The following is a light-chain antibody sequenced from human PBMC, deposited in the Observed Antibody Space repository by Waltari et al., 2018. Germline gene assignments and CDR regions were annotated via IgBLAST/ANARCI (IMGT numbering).Light chain of an antibody. J-gene: IGKJ1*01. CDR1: TSVLYSSNNKNY. Sequence: DIVMTQSPDSLAVSLGERATINCKSSTSVLYSSNNKNYLAWYQQKPGQPPKLLIYWASTRESGVPDRFSGSGSGTDFTLTISSLQAEDVAVYYCQQYLSTPPTFGQGTKVEIK. CDR2: WAS. V-gene: IGKV4-1*01. CDR3: QQYLSTPPT.